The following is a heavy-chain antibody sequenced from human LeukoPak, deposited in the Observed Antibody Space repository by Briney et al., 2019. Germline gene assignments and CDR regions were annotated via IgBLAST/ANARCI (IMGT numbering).Heavy chain of an antibody. D-gene: IGHD3-3*01. J-gene: IGHJ4*02. CDR3: ARGGVTAFDY. V-gene: IGHV4-34*01. Sequence: SETLSLTCAVYGGSFSGYYWSWIRQPPGKGLEWIGEINHSGSTNYSPSLKSRVTISVDTSKNQFSLKLSSVTAADTAVYYRARGGVTAFDYWGQGTLVTVSS. CDR1: GGSFSGYY. CDR2: INHSGST.